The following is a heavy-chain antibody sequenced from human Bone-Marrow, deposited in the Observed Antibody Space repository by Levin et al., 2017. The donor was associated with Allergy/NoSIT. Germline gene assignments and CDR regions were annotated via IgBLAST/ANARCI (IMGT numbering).Heavy chain of an antibody. D-gene: IGHD3-16*02. CDR1: GLTFSSSS. J-gene: IGHJ3*02. CDR2: ISTTSKTI. V-gene: IGHV3-48*04. Sequence: GGSLRLSCETSGLTFSSSSMNWVRQAPGKGLEWLSYISTTSKTIHYADSVKGRFTVSRDNARDSLYLQMNSLRAEDTAVYYCAKRYDDVWGNYRSNAFDIWGQGTRVIVS. CDR3: AKRYDDVWGNYRSNAFDI.